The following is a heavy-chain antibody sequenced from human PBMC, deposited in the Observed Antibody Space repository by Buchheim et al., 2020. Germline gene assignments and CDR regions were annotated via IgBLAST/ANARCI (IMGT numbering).Heavy chain of an antibody. D-gene: IGHD5-24*01. V-gene: IGHV3-33*01. Sequence: QVQVVESGGGVVQPGRSLRLSCAASGFTFSTYGMHWVRQAPGQGLEWVAAIWYDGTNKYYADSVQGRFTIPRDNYKNRPDLQMNGLRAEDTAVYYCARDRDAYDGYFYYSLDVWGQGTT. J-gene: IGHJ6*02. CDR1: GFTFSTYG. CDR2: IWYDGTNK. CDR3: ARDRDAYDGYFYYSLDV.